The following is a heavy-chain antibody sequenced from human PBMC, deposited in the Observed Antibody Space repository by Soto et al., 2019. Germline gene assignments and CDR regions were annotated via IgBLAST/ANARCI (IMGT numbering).Heavy chain of an antibody. CDR1: GYTFTSYD. V-gene: IGHV1-8*01. Sequence: QVQLVQSGAEVKKPGASVKVSCKASGYTFTSYDINWVRQTTGQGLEWMGWMNPNSGNTGYAQKFQGRVTMTRNTSISTAYMELSSLRSEDTAVYFCASGYIWGHRRAFDIWGQGTMVTVSS. J-gene: IGHJ3*02. D-gene: IGHD3-16*01. CDR3: ASGYIWGHRRAFDI. CDR2: MNPNSGNT.